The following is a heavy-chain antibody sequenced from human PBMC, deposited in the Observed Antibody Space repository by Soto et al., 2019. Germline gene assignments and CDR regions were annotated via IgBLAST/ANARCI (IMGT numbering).Heavy chain of an antibody. CDR3: ARLITGALWGFDY. Sequence: PSETLSLTCIVSGGSISSSSFYWGWIRQPPGKGLEWIGSIYYSGSSYYDPSPKGRVTISVDTSKNQFSLKLSSVTAADTAVYYCARLITGALWGFDYWGQGALVTVSS. CDR1: GGSISSSSFY. CDR2: IYYSGSS. V-gene: IGHV4-39*01. D-gene: IGHD3-16*01. J-gene: IGHJ4*02.